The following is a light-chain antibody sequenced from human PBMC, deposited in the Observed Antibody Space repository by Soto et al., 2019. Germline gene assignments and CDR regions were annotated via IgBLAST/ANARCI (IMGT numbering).Light chain of an antibody. CDR1: QGISSY. CDR2: SAS. V-gene: IGKV1-9*01. CDR3: QQLNSYPYT. Sequence: DIQLTQSPSFLSASVGGRVTITCRASQGISSYLAWYQQKPGKAPKLLIYSASTLQSGVPSRFSGVGSRTEFTLTISSLQPEDFATYYCQQLNSYPYTVGQGTKLEIK. J-gene: IGKJ2*01.